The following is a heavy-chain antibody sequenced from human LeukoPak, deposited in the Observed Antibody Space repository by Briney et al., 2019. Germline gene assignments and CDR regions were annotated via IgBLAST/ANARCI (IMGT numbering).Heavy chain of an antibody. Sequence: GGSLRLSCAASGYTFSSYAMYWVRQAPGKGLEWVAVISYDGSDKYYADSVKGRFTISRDNYKNTLYLQVNSLRADDTAVYYCARLIVVVVAATRGYMDVWGKGTTVTVSS. J-gene: IGHJ6*03. V-gene: IGHV3-30*04. CDR2: ISYDGSDK. D-gene: IGHD2-15*01. CDR3: ARLIVVVVAATRGYMDV. CDR1: GYTFSSYA.